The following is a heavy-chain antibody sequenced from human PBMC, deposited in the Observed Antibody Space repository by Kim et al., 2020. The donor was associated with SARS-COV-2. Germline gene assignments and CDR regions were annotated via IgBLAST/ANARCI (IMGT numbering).Heavy chain of an antibody. CDR2: IYYSGST. J-gene: IGHJ6*02. D-gene: IGHD3-3*01. CDR1: GGSISSSSYY. CDR3: ARHTPYDFWSGYYLYYYYYGMDV. Sequence: SETLSLTCTVSGGSISSSSYYWGWIRQPPGKGLEWIGSIYYSGSTYYNPSLKSRVTISVDTSKNQFSLKLSSVTAADTAVYYCARHTPYDFWSGYYLYYYYYGMDVWGQGTTVTVSS. V-gene: IGHV4-39*01.